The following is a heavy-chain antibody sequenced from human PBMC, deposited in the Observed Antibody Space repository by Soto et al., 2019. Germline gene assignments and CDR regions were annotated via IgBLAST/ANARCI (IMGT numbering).Heavy chain of an antibody. Sequence: ASVKVSCKDSGYTFTGYYMHWVRQAPGQGLEWMGWINPNSGGTNYAQKFQGWVTMTRDTSISTAYMKLSRLRSDDTAVYYCARDARGDEAPMDYWGQGTLVTVSS. D-gene: IGHD3-10*01. CDR2: INPNSGGT. CDR1: GYTFTGYY. V-gene: IGHV1-2*04. J-gene: IGHJ4*02. CDR3: ARDARGDEAPMDY.